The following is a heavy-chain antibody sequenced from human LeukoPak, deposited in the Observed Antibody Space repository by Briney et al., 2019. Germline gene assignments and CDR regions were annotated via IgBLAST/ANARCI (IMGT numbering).Heavy chain of an antibody. CDR2: IKESGDIT. V-gene: IGHV3-23*01. Sequence: GGSLRLSCAASGFTCSSYSMWWGRQAPGKGREWGSDIKESGDITDYEDSVKGRFTISRDNSKTTLYLQMNSLRAEDTAKYYCAKYCSGATCSGYWGQGTLVTVSS. CDR1: GFTCSSYS. CDR3: AKYCSGATCSGY. J-gene: IGHJ4*02. D-gene: IGHD2-15*01.